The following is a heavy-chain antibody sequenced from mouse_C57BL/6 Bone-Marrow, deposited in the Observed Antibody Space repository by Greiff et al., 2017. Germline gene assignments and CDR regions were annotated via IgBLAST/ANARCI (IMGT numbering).Heavy chain of an antibody. Sequence: EVQVVESGGGLVQPGGSLKLSCAASGFTFSDYYMYWVRQTPEKRLEWVAYISNGGGSTYYPDTVKGRFTISRDNAKNTLYLQMSRLKSEDTAMYYCARPSYSNDPSGFAYWGQGTLVTVSA. CDR3: ARPSYSNDPSGFAY. CDR2: ISNGGGST. J-gene: IGHJ3*01. D-gene: IGHD2-5*01. V-gene: IGHV5-12*01. CDR1: GFTFSDYY.